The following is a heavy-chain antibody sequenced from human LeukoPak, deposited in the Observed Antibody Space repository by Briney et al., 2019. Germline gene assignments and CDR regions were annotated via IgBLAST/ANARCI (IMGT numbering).Heavy chain of an antibody. CDR3: ARRGRYYDSSGYYLVDYFDY. CDR2: ISGSGGST. D-gene: IGHD3-22*01. J-gene: IGHJ4*02. V-gene: IGHV3-23*01. Sequence: GGSLRLSCAASGFTFSSYAMSWVRQAPGKGLEWVSTISGSGGSTYYADSVKGRFTTSRDNSKNTLYLQMNSLRAEDTAVYYCARRGRYYDSSGYYLVDYFDYWGQGTLVTVSS. CDR1: GFTFSSYA.